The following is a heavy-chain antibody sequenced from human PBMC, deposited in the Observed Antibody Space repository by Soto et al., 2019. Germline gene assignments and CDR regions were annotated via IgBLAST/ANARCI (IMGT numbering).Heavy chain of an antibody. J-gene: IGHJ3*02. CDR3: AADYSVTFGGVIVIGFDAFDI. D-gene: IGHD3-16*02. V-gene: IGHV1-58*01. CDR1: GFTFTSSA. Sequence: GASVKVSCKASGFTFTSSAVQWVRQARGQRLEWIGWIVVGSGNTNYAQKFQERVTITRDMSTSTAHMELSSLRSEDTAVYYCAADYSVTFGGVIVIGFDAFDIWGQGTMVTVSS. CDR2: IVVGSGNT.